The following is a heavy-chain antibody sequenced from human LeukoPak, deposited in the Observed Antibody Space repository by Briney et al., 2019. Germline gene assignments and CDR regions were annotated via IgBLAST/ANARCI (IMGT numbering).Heavy chain of an antibody. CDR2: ISSSGSTI. CDR3: AKGLYGSGSYTVFDY. CDR1: GFTFSSYE. J-gene: IGHJ4*02. V-gene: IGHV3-48*03. D-gene: IGHD3-10*01. Sequence: GGSLRLSCAASGFTFSSYEMNWVRQAPGKGLEWVSYISSSGSTIYYADSVKGRFTISRDNAKNSLYLQMNSLRAEDTALYYCAKGLYGSGSYTVFDYWGQGTLVTVSS.